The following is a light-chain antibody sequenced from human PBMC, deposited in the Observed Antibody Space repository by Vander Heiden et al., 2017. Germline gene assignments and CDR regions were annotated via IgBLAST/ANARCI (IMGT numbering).Light chain of an antibody. CDR3: QAWDSSTVV. CDR1: KLGDKY. Sequence: SYELTRPPSVSVSPGQTASITCSGDKLGDKYACWYQQKPGQSPVLVIYQDSKRPSGIPERFSGSNSGNTATLTISGTQAMDEADYYCQAWDSSTVVFGGGTNLTVL. CDR2: QDS. J-gene: IGLJ2*01. V-gene: IGLV3-1*01.